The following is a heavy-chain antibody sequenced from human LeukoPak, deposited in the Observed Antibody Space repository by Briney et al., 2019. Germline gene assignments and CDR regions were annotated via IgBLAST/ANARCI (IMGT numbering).Heavy chain of an antibody. V-gene: IGHV4-34*01. CDR3: ARMGIVGAAVGYFNL. J-gene: IGHJ2*01. CDR2: IYHSGST. CDR1: GFTFSSYS. Sequence: GSLRLSCAASGFTFSSYSMNWVRQPPGKGLEWIGEIYHSGSTYYNPSLKSRVTISVDTSKNQFSLKLTSVTAADTAVYFCARMGIVGAAVGYFNLWGRGTLVTVSS. D-gene: IGHD1-26*01.